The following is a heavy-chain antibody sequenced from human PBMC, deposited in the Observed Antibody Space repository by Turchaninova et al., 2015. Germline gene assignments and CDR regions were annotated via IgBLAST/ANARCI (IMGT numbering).Heavy chain of an antibody. V-gene: IGHV3-48*03. J-gene: IGHJ4*02. CDR3: ARDTPNYDFWSGSFDY. CDR2: LSSSGNTI. CDR1: GFTFSSYE. D-gene: IGHD3-3*01. Sequence: EVQLVESGGGLVQPGGSLRLSCAASGFTFSSYELNWVRQAQGQGLGWGLYLSSSGNTIDYADPVKGRFTITRYNAKNSLYLQMNSLRAADTAVYYCARDTPNYDFWSGSFDYWGQGTLVTVSS.